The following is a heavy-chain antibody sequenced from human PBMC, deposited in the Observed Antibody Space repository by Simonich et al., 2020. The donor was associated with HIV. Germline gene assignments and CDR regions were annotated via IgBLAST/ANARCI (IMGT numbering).Heavy chain of an antibody. CDR2: IKHRGIT. V-gene: IGHV4-34*01. J-gene: IGHJ4*02. CDR3: ARGRSPPRTGVLDS. CDR1: GGSFNGYY. D-gene: IGHD7-27*01. Sequence: QVQLQQWGAGLLKPSETLSLTCAVYGGSFNGYYWSWIRQSPERGLQWIGEIKHRGITNYNPSLSGRVTISVDTSKNQFSLKMRSLIAADTAVYYCARGRSPPRTGVLDSWGQGTQVIVSS.